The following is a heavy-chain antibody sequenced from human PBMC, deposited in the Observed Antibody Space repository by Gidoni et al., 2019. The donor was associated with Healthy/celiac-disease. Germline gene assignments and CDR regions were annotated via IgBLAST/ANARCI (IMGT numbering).Heavy chain of an antibody. CDR3: AKDIGEYSSRPYSFWFDP. V-gene: IGHV3-43*02. CDR2: ISGDGGST. J-gene: IGHJ5*02. D-gene: IGHD6-13*01. Sequence: EVKLVESGGGVVQPGGSLRLSCAASGFTFADYALHWVRQAPGKGLEWVSLISGDGGSTYYADSVKGRFTISRDNSKNSLYLQMNSLRTEDTALYYCAKDIGEYSSRPYSFWFDPWGQGTLVTVSS. CDR1: GFTFADYA.